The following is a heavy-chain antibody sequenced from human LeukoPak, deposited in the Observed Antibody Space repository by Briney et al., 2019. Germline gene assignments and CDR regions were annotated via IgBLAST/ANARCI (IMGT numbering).Heavy chain of an antibody. CDR1: GFTFSSYG. Sequence: GGSLRLSCAASGFTFSSYGMHWVRQAPGKGLEWVAFIRYDGSNKYYADSVKGRFTISRDNSKNTLHLQMNSLRAEDTAVYYCAKARVGATTSGYWGQGTLVTVSS. V-gene: IGHV3-30*02. D-gene: IGHD1-26*01. J-gene: IGHJ4*02. CDR2: IRYDGSNK. CDR3: AKARVGATTSGY.